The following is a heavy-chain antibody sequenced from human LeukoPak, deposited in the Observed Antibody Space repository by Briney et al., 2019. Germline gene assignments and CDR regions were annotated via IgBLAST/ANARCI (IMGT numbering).Heavy chain of an antibody. J-gene: IGHJ4*02. D-gene: IGHD6-19*01. V-gene: IGHV3-23*01. CDR3: ARTDISGWSRPLDC. Sequence: GGSLRPSCAASGFTFSSYAMTWVRQAPGKGLEWVSVIGRYGGDIQYADSVKGRFTISRDNSENTLYLQMNSLRAEDTAVYYCARTDISGWSRPLDCWGQGTLVTVSS. CDR1: GFTFSSYA. CDR2: IGRYGGDI.